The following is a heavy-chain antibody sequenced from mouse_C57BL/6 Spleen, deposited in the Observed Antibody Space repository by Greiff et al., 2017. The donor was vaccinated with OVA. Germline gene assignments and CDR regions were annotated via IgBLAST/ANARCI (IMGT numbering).Heavy chain of an antibody. CDR2: ISSGGDYI. V-gene: IGHV5-9-1*02. D-gene: IGHD2-4*01. CDR1: GFTFSSYA. J-gene: IGHJ4*01. Sequence: EVKLMESGAGLVKPGGSLKLSCAASGFTFSSYAMSWVRQTPEKRLEWVAYISSGGDYIYYADTVKGRFTISRDNARNTLYLQMSSLKSEDTAMYYCTRGGGLRRGNYYAMDYWGQGTSVTVSS. CDR3: TRGGGLRRGNYYAMDY.